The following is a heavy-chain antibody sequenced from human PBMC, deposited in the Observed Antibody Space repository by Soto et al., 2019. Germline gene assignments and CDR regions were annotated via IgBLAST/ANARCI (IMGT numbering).Heavy chain of an antibody. CDR2: ISSNGGST. CDR1: GFTFSSYA. J-gene: IGHJ3*02. Sequence: PGGSLRLSCSASGFTFSSYAMHWVRQAPGKGLEYVSAISSNGGSTYYADSVKGRFTISRDNSKNTLYLQMSSLRAEDTAVYYCVKDLNPYYDILTGYGEKTFDIWGQGT. V-gene: IGHV3-64D*06. D-gene: IGHD3-9*01. CDR3: VKDLNPYYDILTGYGEKTFDI.